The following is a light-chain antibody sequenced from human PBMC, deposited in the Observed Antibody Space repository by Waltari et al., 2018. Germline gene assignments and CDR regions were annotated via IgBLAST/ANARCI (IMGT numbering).Light chain of an antibody. CDR1: TSDVGGYNH. V-gene: IGLV2-14*03. Sequence: QSALTQPASVSGSPGQSITISCTGTTSDVGGYNHVSWSQQHPGQPPKLIIYAVSHRPSGVSDRFSGSKSGNTASLTIAGLQADDEADYFCTSYTSRSIPWVFGTGTKVTVL. CDR2: AVS. CDR3: TSYTSRSIPWV. J-gene: IGLJ1*01.